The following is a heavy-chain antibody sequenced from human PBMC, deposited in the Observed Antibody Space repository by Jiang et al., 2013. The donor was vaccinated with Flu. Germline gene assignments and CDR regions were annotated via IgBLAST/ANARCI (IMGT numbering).Heavy chain of an antibody. CDR3: ARLHDSSPTYFDY. J-gene: IGHJ4*02. V-gene: IGHV5-51*01. CDR1: GYMFSNYW. D-gene: IGHD3-22*01. Sequence: GAEVKKPGESLKISCKGSGYMFSNYWIGWVRQVTGKGLEWMGIIYPADSDTRYSPSFQGQVTISADKSISTAYLQWSSLKASDTAMYYCARLHDSSPTYFDYWGQGTLVTVSS. CDR2: IYPADSDT.